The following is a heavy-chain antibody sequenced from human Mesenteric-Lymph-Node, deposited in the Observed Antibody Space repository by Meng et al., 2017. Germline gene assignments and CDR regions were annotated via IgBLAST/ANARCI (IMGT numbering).Heavy chain of an antibody. CDR1: GGSISSYY. V-gene: IGHV4-39*07. D-gene: IGHD2-2*01. CDR2: IYYSGST. Sequence: GSLRLSCTVSGGSISSYYWSWIRQPPGKGLEWIGSIYYSGSTYYNPSLKSRVTISVDTSKNQFSLKLSSVTAADTAVYYCARTTFDIVVVPAAYDAFDIWGQGTMVTVSS. CDR3: ARTTFDIVVVPAAYDAFDI. J-gene: IGHJ3*02.